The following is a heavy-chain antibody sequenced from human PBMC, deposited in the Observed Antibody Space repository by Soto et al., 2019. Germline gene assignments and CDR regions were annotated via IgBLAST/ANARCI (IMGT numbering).Heavy chain of an antibody. CDR3: ALSFSQTNIDV. CDR1: GYTFTGYY. J-gene: IGHJ6*01. Sequence: QVQLVQSGPEVGKPGASVKVSCKASGYTFTGYYLPCVRQAPGQGLEWMGYINPDSGRTRYAQKFQGTVTMTRDTSITTAYLELSSLKYDDSAIFYCALSFSQTNIDVWGQGNTVIVSS. CDR2: INPDSGRT. V-gene: IGHV1-2*02.